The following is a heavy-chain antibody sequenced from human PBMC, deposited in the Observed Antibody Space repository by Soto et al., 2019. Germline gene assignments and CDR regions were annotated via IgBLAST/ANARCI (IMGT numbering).Heavy chain of an antibody. Sequence: ASVKVSCKASGGTFSSYAISWVRQAPGQGLEWMGGIIPIFGTANYAQKFQGRVTITADESTSTAYMELSSLRSEDTAVYYCARDLSATVTTYNRFDPWGQGTLVTVSS. V-gene: IGHV1-69*13. D-gene: IGHD4-17*01. CDR2: IIPIFGTA. CDR3: ARDLSATVTTYNRFDP. CDR1: GGTFSSYA. J-gene: IGHJ5*02.